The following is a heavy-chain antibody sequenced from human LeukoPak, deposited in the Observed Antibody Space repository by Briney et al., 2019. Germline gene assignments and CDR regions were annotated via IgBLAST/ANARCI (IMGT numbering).Heavy chain of an antibody. CDR1: GGSISSYY. CDR2: IYYSGST. V-gene: IGHV4-59*01. CDR3: AREGSGYTF. Sequence: SETLSLTCTVSGGSISSYYWSWIRQPPGKGLEWIGYIYYSGSTNYNPSLKSRVTISVGTSKNQFDLKLSSVTTADTAVYYCAREGSGYTFWVQGTLVTVPS. J-gene: IGHJ4*02. D-gene: IGHD3-22*01.